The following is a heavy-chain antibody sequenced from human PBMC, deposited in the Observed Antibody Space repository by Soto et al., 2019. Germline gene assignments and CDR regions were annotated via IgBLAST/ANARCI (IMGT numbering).Heavy chain of an antibody. Sequence: QVQLVQSGAEVKKPGSSEKLSCKPSGGSFSNYAISWVRQAPGQGLEWMGGIIPIFATANYAQKFQGRVKITADASTHTAYMELNSLRSEDTAVYYCARDAFYYDGPTGVYYFDYWGQGTLVTVSS. CDR2: IIPIFATA. V-gene: IGHV1-69*12. D-gene: IGHD3-22*01. CDR3: ARDAFYYDGPTGVYYFDY. CDR1: GGSFSNYA. J-gene: IGHJ4*02.